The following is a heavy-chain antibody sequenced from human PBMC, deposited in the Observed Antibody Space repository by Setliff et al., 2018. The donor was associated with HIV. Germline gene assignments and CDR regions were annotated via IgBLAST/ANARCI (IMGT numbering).Heavy chain of an antibody. CDR2: VYHSGTT. D-gene: IGHD3-3*01. V-gene: IGHV4-38-2*01. J-gene: IGHJ4*02. CDR1: GYSTSTAYY. Sequence: SLTCAVSGYSTSTAYYWGWIRQPPGKGLEWIGSVYHSGTTYYNPSLKSRVTISVDMSNNQFSLKVTSVTAADTAVYYCMRGRSITIFGVAYFDFWGQGTQVTVSS. CDR3: MRGRSITIFGVAYFDF.